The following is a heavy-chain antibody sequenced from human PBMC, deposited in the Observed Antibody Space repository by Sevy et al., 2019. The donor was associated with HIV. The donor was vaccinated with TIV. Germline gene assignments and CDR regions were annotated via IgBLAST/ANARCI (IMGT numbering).Heavy chain of an antibody. Sequence: ETLSLTCTVSGGSISSYYWSWIRQPPGKGLEWIGYIYYSGSTNYNPSLKSRVTISVDTSKNQFSLKLSSVTAADTAVYYCARDTSNSGSFDYWGQGTLVTVSS. J-gene: IGHJ4*02. V-gene: IGHV4-59*01. CDR3: ARDTSNSGSFDY. CDR2: IYYSGST. D-gene: IGHD2-2*01. CDR1: GGSISSYY.